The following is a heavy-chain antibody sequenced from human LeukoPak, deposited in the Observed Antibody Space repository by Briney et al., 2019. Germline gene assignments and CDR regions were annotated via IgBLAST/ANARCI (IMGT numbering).Heavy chain of an antibody. Sequence: GGSLRHSCAASGFTFSNSAMSWVRQAPGKGLEWVSSLSASGGSTYDADSVKGRFTISRDNSKNILYLQMNSLRAEDTAVYYCSACITSCRNYYYYGMDVWGQGTTVTVSS. V-gene: IGHV3-23*01. CDR1: GFTFSNSA. CDR3: SACITSCRNYYYYGMDV. J-gene: IGHJ6*02. CDR2: LSASGGST. D-gene: IGHD2-2*01.